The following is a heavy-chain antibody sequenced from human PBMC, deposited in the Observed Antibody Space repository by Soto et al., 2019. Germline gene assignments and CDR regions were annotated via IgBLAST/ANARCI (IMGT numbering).Heavy chain of an antibody. CDR2: LYWDDDK. D-gene: IGHD7-27*01. CDR3: ARTSVNWGSRGLVDY. V-gene: IGHV2-5*02. Sequence: QITLKESGPTLVKPTQPLTLTCTFSGFSLSTSGVGVGWIRQPPGKALEWLAFLYWDDDKRYSPSPKSRLTITKDTSKNQVLLTMTNMDPVDTATYYCARTSVNWGSRGLVDYWGQGTLVTVAS. CDR1: GFSLSTSGVG. J-gene: IGHJ4*02.